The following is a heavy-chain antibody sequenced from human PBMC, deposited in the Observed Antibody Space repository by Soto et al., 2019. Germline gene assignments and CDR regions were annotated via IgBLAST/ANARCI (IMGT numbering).Heavy chain of an antibody. CDR2: IYHSGST. CDR3: ARAGGLGAVAADY. J-gene: IGHJ4*02. D-gene: IGHD6-19*01. V-gene: IGHV4-30-2*01. CDR1: GGSISSGGYS. Sequence: QLQLQESGSGLVKPSQTLSLTCAGSGGSISSGGYSWSCIRQPPGKGLEWIGYIYHSGSTYYNPSLKSRVTISVDRSKNQFSLKLSSVTAADTAVYYCARAGGLGAVAADYWGQGTLVTVSS.